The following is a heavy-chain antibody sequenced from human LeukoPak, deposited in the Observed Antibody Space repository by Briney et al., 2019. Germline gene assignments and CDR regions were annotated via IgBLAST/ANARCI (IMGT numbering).Heavy chain of an antibody. CDR1: GGSISSSSYY. J-gene: IGHJ4*02. CDR3: ARVIRGLFDY. CDR2: IYYSGST. Sequence: SETLSLTCTVSGGSISSSSYYWGWIRQPPGKGLEWIGSIYYSGSTYYNPSLKSRVTISVDTSKNQFSLKLSSVTAADTAVYYCARVIRGLFDYWGQGTLVTVSS. D-gene: IGHD3-16*02. V-gene: IGHV4-39*07.